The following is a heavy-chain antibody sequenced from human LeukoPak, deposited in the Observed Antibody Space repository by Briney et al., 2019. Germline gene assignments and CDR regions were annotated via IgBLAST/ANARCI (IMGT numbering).Heavy chain of an antibody. CDR2: IDSSGGYM. CDR3: ARVHGGYPFDQ. Sequence: GGSLRLSCEASGFTFNTYSMNWARQAPGKGLEWVSSIDSSGGYMFYADSVKGRFIISRDNAKDSLYLQMNSLRAEDTAVYYCARVHGGYPFDQWGQGTLVTVSS. V-gene: IGHV3-21*06. CDR1: GFTFNTYS. D-gene: IGHD5-12*01. J-gene: IGHJ4*02.